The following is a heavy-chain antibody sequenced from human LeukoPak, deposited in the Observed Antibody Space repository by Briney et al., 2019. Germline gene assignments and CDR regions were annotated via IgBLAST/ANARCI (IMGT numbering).Heavy chain of an antibody. CDR2: IYYSGST. J-gene: IGHJ4*02. CDR1: GGSFSGYY. V-gene: IGHV4-34*01. Sequence: SETLSLTCAVYGGSFSGYYWSWIRQPPGKGLEWIGSIYYSGSTYYNPSLKSRVTISVDTSKNQFSLKLSSVTAADTAVYYCARLNSSGWYVFDYWGQGTLDTVSS. CDR3: ARLNSSGWYVFDY. D-gene: IGHD6-19*01.